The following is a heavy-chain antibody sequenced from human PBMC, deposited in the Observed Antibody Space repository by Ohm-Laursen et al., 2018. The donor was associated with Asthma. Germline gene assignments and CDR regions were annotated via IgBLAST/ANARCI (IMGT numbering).Heavy chain of an antibody. J-gene: IGHJ4*02. CDR3: ARVAVVVPAAIGEYYFDY. CDR1: GGSISSGDYY. Sequence: SQTLSLTCTVSGGSISSGDYYWSWIRQPPGKGLEWIGYIYYSGSTYYNPSLKSRVTISVDTSKNQFSLKLSSVTAADTAVYYCARVAVVVPAAIGEYYFDYWGQGTLVTVSS. D-gene: IGHD2-2*01. CDR2: IYYSGST. V-gene: IGHV4-30-4*01.